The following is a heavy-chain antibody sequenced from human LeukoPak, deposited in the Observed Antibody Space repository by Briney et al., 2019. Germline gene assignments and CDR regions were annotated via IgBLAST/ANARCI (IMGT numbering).Heavy chain of an antibody. CDR3: ASSSHSKSLIY. D-gene: IGHD6-6*01. Sequence: GGSLRLSCAASGFTFSVFWMSWVRQAPGKGLEWVANIKQDGSEKYYVDSVKGRFTISRDNDNNSMYLQINSLRAEDTAVYYCASSSHSKSLIYWGQGTLVTVSS. V-gene: IGHV3-7*01. CDR2: IKQDGSEK. J-gene: IGHJ4*02. CDR1: GFTFSVFW.